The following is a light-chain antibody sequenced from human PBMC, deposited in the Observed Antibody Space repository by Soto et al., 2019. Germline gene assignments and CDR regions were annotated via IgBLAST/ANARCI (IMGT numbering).Light chain of an antibody. J-gene: IGLJ3*02. CDR2: RNN. V-gene: IGLV1-47*01. CDR1: SSNIGSNY. CDR3: AAWDDSLSGLWV. Sequence: QSVLTQPPSASGTPGQRVTISCSGSSSNIGSNYVYWYQQLPGMAPKLLIYRNNQRPSGVPDRFSGSKSGTSASLAISGLRSEDEADYYCAAWDDSLSGLWVFGGGTKVTVL.